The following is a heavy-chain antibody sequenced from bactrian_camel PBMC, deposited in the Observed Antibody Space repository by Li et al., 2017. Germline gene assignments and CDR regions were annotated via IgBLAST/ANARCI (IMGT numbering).Heavy chain of an antibody. CDR1: TPPDTSVC. D-gene: IGHD5*01. V-gene: IGHV3S1*01. J-gene: IGHJ4*01. CDR3: AEWVGYAKYNR. CDR2: IDTDGGTM. Sequence: HVQLVESGGGSVQAGGSLSLSCITSTPPDTSVCMGWFRQSPGKNGREWVATIDTDGGTMYADSVKGRFTISRDSSKNTLYLQMNSLKTEDTAVYYCAEWVGYAKYNRWGQGTQVTVS.